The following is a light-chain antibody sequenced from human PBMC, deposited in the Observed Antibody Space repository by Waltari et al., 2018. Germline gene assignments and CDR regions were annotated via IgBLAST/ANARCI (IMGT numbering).Light chain of an antibody. CDR2: GAH. CDR1: QSITTL. V-gene: IGKV1-39*01. CDR3: QQNHDSPDT. Sequence: IQMTQSPSSLSAFVGDSVTITCRASQSITTLLNWYQQKPGKAPKLLIFGAHNIQSGAPSRFSGSGTGTDFTLTIRGLQPEDLATYYCQQNHDSPDTFGGGTRVEIK. J-gene: IGKJ4*01.